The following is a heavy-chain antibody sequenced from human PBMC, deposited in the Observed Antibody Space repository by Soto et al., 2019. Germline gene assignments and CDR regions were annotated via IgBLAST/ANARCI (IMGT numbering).Heavy chain of an antibody. Sequence: SVKVSCKASGGLFSSYPISWVRQVPGQGLEWMGGIIPVFQTAYYTQRFQGRVTITADESTNTAYMELSSLRSEDTAIYYCARGGSGYTWFNEFWGQGTPVTVYS. CDR2: IIPVFQTA. J-gene: IGHJ4*02. CDR3: ARGGSGYTWFNEF. CDR1: GGLFSSYP. V-gene: IGHV1-69*13. D-gene: IGHD3-22*01.